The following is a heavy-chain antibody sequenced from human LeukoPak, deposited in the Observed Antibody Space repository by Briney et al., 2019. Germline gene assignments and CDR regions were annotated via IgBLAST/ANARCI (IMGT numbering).Heavy chain of an antibody. CDR2: IFHSGST. J-gene: IGHJ6*03. D-gene: IGHD3-3*01. CDR1: GGSMSGDF. V-gene: IGHV4-59*08. CDR3: ARRRDDFWSGYYYYYMDV. Sequence: KPSETLSLTCTVSGGSMSGDFWIWIRQPPGKGLEWIGHIFHSGSTNYNPSLKSRVTISLYTSTNQFSLRLSSVTAADTAVYYCARRRDDFWSGYYYYYMDVWGKGTTVTVSS.